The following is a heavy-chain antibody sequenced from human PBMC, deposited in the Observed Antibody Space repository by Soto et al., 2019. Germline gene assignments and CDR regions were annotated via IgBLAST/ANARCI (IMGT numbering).Heavy chain of an antibody. V-gene: IGHV1-8*01. CDR3: ARVPAAAADAFDI. Sequence: GPSVKVSCKASGYTFTSYDINWVRQATGQGLEWMGWMNPNSGNTGYAQKFQGRVTMTRNTSISTAYMELSSLRSEDTAVYYCARVPAAAADAFDIWGQGTMVTVSS. CDR1: GYTFTSYD. CDR2: MNPNSGNT. D-gene: IGHD2-2*01. J-gene: IGHJ3*02.